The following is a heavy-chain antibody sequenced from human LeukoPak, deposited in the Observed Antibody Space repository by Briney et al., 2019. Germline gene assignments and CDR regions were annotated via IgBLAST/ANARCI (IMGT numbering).Heavy chain of an antibody. CDR3: ATDEGLRGYDY. J-gene: IGHJ4*02. V-gene: IGHV1-69*13. CDR2: IIPIFGTA. Sequence: ASVKVSCKASGGTFSSYAISWVRQAPGQGLEWMGGIIPIFGTANYAQKFQGRVTITADESTSTAYMELSSLRSEDTAVYYCATDEGLRGYDYWGQGTLVTVSS. CDR1: GGTFSSYA. D-gene: IGHD2-15*01.